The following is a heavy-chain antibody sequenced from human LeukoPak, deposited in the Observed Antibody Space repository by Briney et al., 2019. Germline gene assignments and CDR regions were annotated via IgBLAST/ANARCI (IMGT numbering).Heavy chain of an antibody. CDR2: IKQDGSEK. CDR3: ARALYYDILTGYSENLFDY. CDR1: GFTFSTYG. V-gene: IGHV3-7*04. D-gene: IGHD3-9*01. J-gene: IGHJ4*02. Sequence: PGGSLRLSCAASGFTFSTYGMNWVRQAPGKGLEWVANIKQDGSEKYYVDSVKGRFTISRDNAKNSLYLQMNSLRAEDTSVYYCARALYYDILTGYSENLFDYWGQGTLVTVSS.